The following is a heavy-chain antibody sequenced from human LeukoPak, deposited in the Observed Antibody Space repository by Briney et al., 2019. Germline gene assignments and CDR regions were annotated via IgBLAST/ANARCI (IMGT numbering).Heavy chain of an antibody. J-gene: IGHJ6*04. V-gene: IGHV4-61*01. CDR1: GGSVSSGSYY. CDR3: AREGSHRLGYFVSGEYYYYGMDV. Sequence: SETLSLTCTVSGGSVSSGSYYWSWIRLPPGKGLEWIGYIYYSGSTNYNPSLKSRVTISVDTSKNQFSLKLSSVTAADTAVYYCAREGSHRLGYFVSGEYYYYGMDVWGKGTTVTVSS. D-gene: IGHD3-9*01. CDR2: IYYSGST.